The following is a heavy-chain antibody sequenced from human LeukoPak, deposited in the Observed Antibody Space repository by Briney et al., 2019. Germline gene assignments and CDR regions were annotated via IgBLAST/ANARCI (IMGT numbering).Heavy chain of an antibody. V-gene: IGHV3-7*01. CDR1: GFTFSSYG. CDR3: ARGQQQLVYYYYYMDV. D-gene: IGHD6-13*01. J-gene: IGHJ6*03. Sequence: GGSLRLSCAASGFTFSSYGMHWVRQAPGKGLEWVANIKQDGSEKYYVDSVKGRFTISRDNAKNSLYLQMNSLRAEDTAVYYCARGQQQLVYYYYYMDVWGKGTTVTVSS. CDR2: IKQDGSEK.